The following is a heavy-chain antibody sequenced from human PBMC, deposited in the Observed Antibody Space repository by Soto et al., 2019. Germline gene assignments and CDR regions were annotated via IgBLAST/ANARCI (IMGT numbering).Heavy chain of an antibody. CDR1: GFTFSSYA. CDR3: ARDRTAALNWFDP. J-gene: IGHJ5*02. CDR2: ISYDGSNK. Sequence: PGGSLRLSCAASGFTFSSYAMHWVRQAPGKGLEWVAVISYDGSNKYYADSVKGRFTISRDNSKNTLYLQMNSLRAEDTAVYYCARDRTAALNWFDPWGQGPLVTVSS. D-gene: IGHD2-2*01. V-gene: IGHV3-30-3*01.